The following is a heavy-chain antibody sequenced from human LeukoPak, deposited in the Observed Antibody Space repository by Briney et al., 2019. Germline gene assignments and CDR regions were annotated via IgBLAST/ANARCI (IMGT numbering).Heavy chain of an antibody. V-gene: IGHV3-49*03. Sequence: GGSLRLSCTASGFTFGDYAMSWFRQAPGKGLEWVGFIRSKAYGGTTEYAASVKGRFTISRDDSKSIAYLQMNSLKTEDTAVYYCTRPCGGDCYYSDYWGQGTLVTVSS. CDR1: GFTFGDYA. CDR2: IRSKAYGGTT. CDR3: TRPCGGDCYYSDY. J-gene: IGHJ4*02. D-gene: IGHD2-21*02.